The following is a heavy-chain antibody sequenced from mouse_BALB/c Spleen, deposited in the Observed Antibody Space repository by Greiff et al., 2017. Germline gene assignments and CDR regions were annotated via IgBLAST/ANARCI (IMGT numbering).Heavy chain of an antibody. D-gene: IGHD2-4*01. V-gene: IGHV1S135*01. Sequence: EVQLQQSGPELVKPGASVKVSCKASGYAFTSYNMYWVKQSHGKSLVWIGYIDPYNGGTSYNQKFKGKATLTVDKSSSTAYMHLNSLTSEDSAVYYCARGGITTDYYAMDYWGQGTSVTVSS. CDR2: IDPYNGGT. J-gene: IGHJ4*01. CDR3: ARGGITTDYYAMDY. CDR1: GYAFTSYN.